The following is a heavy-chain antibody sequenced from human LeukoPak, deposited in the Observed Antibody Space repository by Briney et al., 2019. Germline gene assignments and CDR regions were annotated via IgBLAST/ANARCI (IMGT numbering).Heavy chain of an antibody. Sequence: PSETLSLTCTVSGGSISSSSYCWGWIRQPPGKGLEWIGSIYYSGSTYYNPSLKSRVTISVDTSKNQFSLKLSSVTAADTAVYYCASSDSSGYFDYWGQGTLVTVSS. J-gene: IGHJ4*02. V-gene: IGHV4-39*01. CDR3: ASSDSSGYFDY. D-gene: IGHD3-22*01. CDR1: GGSISSSSYC. CDR2: IYYSGST.